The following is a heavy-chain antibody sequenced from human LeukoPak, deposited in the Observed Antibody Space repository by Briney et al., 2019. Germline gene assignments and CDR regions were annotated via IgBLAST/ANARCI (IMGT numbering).Heavy chain of an antibody. CDR2: IYYSGST. CDR1: AGSISSSSYY. D-gene: IGHD4-11*01. CDR3: ARHGRRGTVTRFDY. J-gene: IGHJ4*02. Sequence: KRSQTLSPTCTLSAGSISSSSYYWGWIRHPPGRGLEWIGSIYYSGSTHYHPSHKSRVTISVDTSKNQFTLKLSSVTAADTAVYYCARHGRRGTVTRFDYWGQGTLVTVSS. V-gene: IGHV4-39*01.